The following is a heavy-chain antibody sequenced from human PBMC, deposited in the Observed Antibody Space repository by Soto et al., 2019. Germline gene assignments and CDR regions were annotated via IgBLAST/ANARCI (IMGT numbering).Heavy chain of an antibody. CDR2: ISGSGGST. Sequence: GGSLRLSCAASGFTFSSYAMSWVRQAPGKGLEWVSAISGSGGSTYYTDSVKGRFTISRDNSKNTLYLQMNSLRAEDTAVYYCAKDQGSSGSPLYYYYMDVWGKGTTVTVSS. CDR1: GFTFSSYA. D-gene: IGHD6-19*01. J-gene: IGHJ6*03. V-gene: IGHV3-23*01. CDR3: AKDQGSSGSPLYYYYMDV.